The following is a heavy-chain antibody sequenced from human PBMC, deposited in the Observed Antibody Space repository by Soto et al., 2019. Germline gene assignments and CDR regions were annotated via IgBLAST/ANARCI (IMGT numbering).Heavy chain of an antibody. Sequence: PVGSLRLSCAASGFTFSEYYMSWIRQAPGNGLEWITYIGSSGSTINYADSVQGRFTISRDNAKNSLYLQMNSLRAEDTAVYYCARNIRQRADYRELNWFDPWGQGTLVTVSS. CDR1: GFTFSEYY. J-gene: IGHJ5*02. CDR2: IGSSGSTI. V-gene: IGHV3-11*01. D-gene: IGHD4-4*01. CDR3: ARNIRQRADYRELNWFDP.